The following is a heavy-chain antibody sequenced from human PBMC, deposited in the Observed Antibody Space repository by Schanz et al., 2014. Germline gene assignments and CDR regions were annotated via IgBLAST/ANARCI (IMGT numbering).Heavy chain of an antibody. J-gene: IGHJ6*02. CDR2: INSDGSST. V-gene: IGHV3-74*01. CDR3: ASALAAGYYYYGMDV. Sequence: EVQLVESGGGLVQPGGSLRLSCAASGFTFSSYWMHWVRQAPGKGLVWVSHINSDGSSTTYADSVKGRFTVSRDNAKNTLYLQMNSLRAEDTAVYYCASALAAGYYYYGMDVWGQGTTVTVSS. CDR1: GFTFSSYW. D-gene: IGHD3-16*02.